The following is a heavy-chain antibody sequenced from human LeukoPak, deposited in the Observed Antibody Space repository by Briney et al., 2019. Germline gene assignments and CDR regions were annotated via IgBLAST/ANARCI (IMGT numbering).Heavy chain of an antibody. Sequence: ASVTVSCKASGGTFSSYTISWVRQAPGQGLEWMGRIIPILGIANYAQKFQGRVTITADKSTSTAYMELSSLRSEDTAVYYCATLAVAGTARDYWGQGTLVTVSS. CDR2: IIPILGIA. CDR1: GGTFSSYT. V-gene: IGHV1-69*02. J-gene: IGHJ4*02. D-gene: IGHD6-19*01. CDR3: ATLAVAGTARDY.